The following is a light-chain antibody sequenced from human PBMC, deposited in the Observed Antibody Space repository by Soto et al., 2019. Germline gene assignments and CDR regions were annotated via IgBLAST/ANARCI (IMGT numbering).Light chain of an antibody. CDR1: QSLSGW. V-gene: IGKV1-5*01. CDR3: QQSYSTPLT. J-gene: IGKJ4*01. CDR2: DAF. Sequence: DIQLTQAPSTLSSSIGDRVNITXRASQSLSGWLAWYQQTPGKAPKLLISDAFRLESGVPSRFSGSGSGTDFTLTISSLQPEDFATYYCQQSYSTPLTFGGGTKVDIK.